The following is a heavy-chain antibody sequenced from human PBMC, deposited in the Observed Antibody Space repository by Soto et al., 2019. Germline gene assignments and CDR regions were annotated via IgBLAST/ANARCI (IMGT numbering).Heavy chain of an antibody. Sequence: ASVKVSCKASGYTFTSYGISRVRQAPGQGLEWMGWISAYNGNTNYAQKLQGRVTMTTDTSTSTAYMELRSLRSDDTAVYYCARDDYYDFWSGYQGDYYGMDVWGQGTTVTVSS. CDR1: GYTFTSYG. CDR2: ISAYNGNT. D-gene: IGHD3-3*01. J-gene: IGHJ6*02. CDR3: ARDDYYDFWSGYQGDYYGMDV. V-gene: IGHV1-18*01.